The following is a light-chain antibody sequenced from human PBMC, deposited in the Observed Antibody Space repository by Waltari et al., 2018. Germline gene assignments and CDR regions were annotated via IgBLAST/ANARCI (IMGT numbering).Light chain of an antibody. CDR3: SSYSYITTLQI. J-gene: IGLJ1*01. CDR2: DVS. V-gene: IGLV2-14*01. CDR1: HSDIGPYDY. Sequence: QSALTQPASVSGSLGQSLTISCTGTHSDIGPYDYVYWYQQHPGKAPNLILFDVSHRPSGISNRFSGSKSGDTASLTISGLQPEDEADYYCSSYSYITTLQIFGTGTRLTV.